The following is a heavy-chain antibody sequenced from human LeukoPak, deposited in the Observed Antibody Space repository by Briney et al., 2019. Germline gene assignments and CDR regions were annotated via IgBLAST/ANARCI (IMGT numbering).Heavy chain of an antibody. CDR3: AKGREVAGTVGY. D-gene: IGHD6-19*01. CDR1: GYTFTGYY. CDR2: INTISGGT. Sequence: ASVKVSCKASGYTFTGYYIHWVRQAPGQGLEWIGWINTISGGTNYAQKFQGRVTMTRDTSISTAHMELNRLTSEDTAVYYFAKGREVAGTVGYWGHGTLVTVSS. J-gene: IGHJ4*01. V-gene: IGHV1-2*02.